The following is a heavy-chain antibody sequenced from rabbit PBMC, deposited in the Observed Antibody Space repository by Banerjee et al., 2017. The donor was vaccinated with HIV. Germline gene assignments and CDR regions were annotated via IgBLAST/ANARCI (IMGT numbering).Heavy chain of an antibody. CDR1: GFSFRSSYY. J-gene: IGHJ4*01. Sequence: QSLEESGGGLVQPEGSLTLTCTASGFSFRSSYYMCWVRQAPGKGLEWIACIYSVSGSAYYASWAKGRFTISKTSSTTVTLQMTSLTAADTATYFCARGLFTYAGPDLWGPGTLVTVS. V-gene: IGHV1S40*01. CDR2: IYSVSGSA. D-gene: IGHD4-2*01. CDR3: ARGLFTYAGPDL.